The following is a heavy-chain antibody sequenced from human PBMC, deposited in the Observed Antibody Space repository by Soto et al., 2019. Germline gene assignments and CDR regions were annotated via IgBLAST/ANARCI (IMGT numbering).Heavy chain of an antibody. CDR1: GYTFTSYA. Sequence: GASVKVSCKASGYTFTSYAMHWVRQAPGQRLEWMGWINAGNGNTEYSQKFQGRVTITRDTSASTAYMELSSLRSEDTAVYYCARVAPPYYDYIWGSYPVWGQGTPVTVSS. J-gene: IGHJ1*01. CDR2: INAGNGNT. D-gene: IGHD3-16*02. CDR3: ARVAPPYYDYIWGSYPV. V-gene: IGHV1-3*01.